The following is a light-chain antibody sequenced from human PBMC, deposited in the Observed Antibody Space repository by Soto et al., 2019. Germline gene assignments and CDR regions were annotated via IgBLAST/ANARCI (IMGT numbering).Light chain of an antibody. CDR2: DAS. CDR3: QHYNSYSEA. Sequence: EIVMTQSPATLCVSPGERATLSCRASQSVSSYLAWYQQKPGQAPRLLIYDASNRATGIPARFSGSGSGTDFTLTISSLQPDDFATYYCQHYNSYSEAFGQGTKVDIK. J-gene: IGKJ1*01. V-gene: IGKV3D-15*01. CDR1: QSVSSY.